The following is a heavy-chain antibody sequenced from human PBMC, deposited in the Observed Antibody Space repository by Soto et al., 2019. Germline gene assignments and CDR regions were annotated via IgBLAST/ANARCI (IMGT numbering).Heavy chain of an antibody. CDR1: GYTLTELS. Sequence: ASVKVSCKVSGYTLTELSMHWVRQAPGKGLEWMGGFDPEDGETIYAQKFQGRVTMTEDTSTDTAYMELSSLRSEDTAVYYCATSQLTDSSGYYPLDYWGQGTLVTVSS. D-gene: IGHD3-22*01. V-gene: IGHV1-24*01. CDR2: FDPEDGET. J-gene: IGHJ4*02. CDR3: ATSQLTDSSGYYPLDY.